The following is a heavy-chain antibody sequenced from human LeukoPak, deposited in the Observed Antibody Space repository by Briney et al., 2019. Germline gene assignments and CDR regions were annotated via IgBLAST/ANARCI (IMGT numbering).Heavy chain of an antibody. Sequence: PGGSLRLSCAASGFTFSSYSMNWVRQAPGKGLEWVSSISSSSSYIYYADLVKGRFTISRDNAKNSLYLQVNSLRAEDTAVYYCARRITMVRGVDYWGQGTLVTVPP. D-gene: IGHD3-10*01. CDR3: ARRITMVRGVDY. V-gene: IGHV3-21*01. J-gene: IGHJ4*02. CDR1: GFTFSSYS. CDR2: ISSSSSYI.